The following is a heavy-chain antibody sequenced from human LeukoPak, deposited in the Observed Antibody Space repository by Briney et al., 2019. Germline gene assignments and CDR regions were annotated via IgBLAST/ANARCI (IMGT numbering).Heavy chain of an antibody. D-gene: IGHD2-15*01. CDR2: ISSSGSTI. Sequence: GGSLRLSCAASGSTFSSYEMNWVRQAPGKGLEWVSYISSSGSTIYYADSVRGRFTISRDNSRNTLYLQMNSLRAEDTAIYYCAKNGDRGAYCSGGTCYPYYYYYMDVWGKGTTVTISS. V-gene: IGHV3-48*03. CDR3: AKNGDRGAYCSGGTCYPYYYYYMDV. CDR1: GSTFSSYE. J-gene: IGHJ6*03.